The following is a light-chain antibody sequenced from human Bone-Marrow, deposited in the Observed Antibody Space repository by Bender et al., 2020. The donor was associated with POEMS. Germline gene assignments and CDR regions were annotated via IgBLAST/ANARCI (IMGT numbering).Light chain of an antibody. CDR2: GYN. CDR1: SSNTGSGYD. J-gene: IGLJ3*02. CDR3: SSYTTSSLWM. Sequence: QSVLTQPPSVSGAPGQRVTISCTGSSSNTGSGYDINWYQHLPGTAPKLLIYGYNNRPSGVSSRFSGSKSGNTASLTISGLQGEDEADYFCSSYTTSSLWMFGRGTKVTVL. V-gene: IGLV1-40*01.